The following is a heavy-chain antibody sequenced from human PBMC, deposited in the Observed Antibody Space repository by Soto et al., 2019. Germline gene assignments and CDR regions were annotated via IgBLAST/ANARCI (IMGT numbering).Heavy chain of an antibody. D-gene: IGHD5-18*01. Sequence: QVQLQESGPGLVKPSETLSLTCTVSGVSINGYYWTWLRQSPTNGLEWIGYFHFSGSTKYNPSLESRLTISADTSKNQISLTLSSVTAADTADYYCARASGYSYGYDDFFDNWGQGTLANVSS. J-gene: IGHJ4*01. V-gene: IGHV4-59*01. CDR3: ARASGYSYGYDDFFDN. CDR2: FHFSGST. CDR1: GVSINGYY.